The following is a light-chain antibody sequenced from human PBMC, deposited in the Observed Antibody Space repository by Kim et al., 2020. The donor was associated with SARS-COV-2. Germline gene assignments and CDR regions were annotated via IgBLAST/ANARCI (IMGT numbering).Light chain of an antibody. J-gene: IGKJ1*01. CDR1: QSVSRN. CDR3: QQYNNWPRT. V-gene: IGKV3-15*01. Sequence: EIVMTQSPATLSVSPGERATLSCRASQSVSRNLAWYQQKPAQAPRLLMYGASTRATGIPVRFSGSGSGTEFTLTISSLQSEDLAIYYCQQYNNWPRTFGQGTKVEIK. CDR2: GAS.